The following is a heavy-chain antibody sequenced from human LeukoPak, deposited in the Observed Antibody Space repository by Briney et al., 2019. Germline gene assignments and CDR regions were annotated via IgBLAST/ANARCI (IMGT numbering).Heavy chain of an antibody. D-gene: IGHD6-13*01. V-gene: IGHV4-59*01. CDR3: AGDRNTGSWSFY. J-gene: IGHJ4*02. CDR2: IDYSGST. CDR1: GFTFSSYA. Sequence: GSLRLSCAASGFTFSSYAMSWVRQAPGKGLEWIGYIDYSGSTNYNPSLKSRVTISVDPSKSQVSLILMSVTAADTAVYYCAGDRNTGSWSFYWGQGTQVTVSS.